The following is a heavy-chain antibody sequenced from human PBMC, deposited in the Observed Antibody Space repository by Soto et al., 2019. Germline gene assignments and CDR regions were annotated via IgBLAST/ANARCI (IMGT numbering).Heavy chain of an antibody. CDR3: ARSTGSYYPTFFDN. D-gene: IGHD1-26*01. V-gene: IGHV1-69*06. Sequence: SVKVSCKASGAIFSGDAISWVRHAPGQGLEWMGGVLGVFGTAKYAQKFQGRVTITADKSTTTAYMEPSSLRSDDTAVYFCARSTGSYYPTFFDNWGQGTLVTVSS. CDR2: VLGVFGTA. J-gene: IGHJ4*02. CDR1: GAIFSGDA.